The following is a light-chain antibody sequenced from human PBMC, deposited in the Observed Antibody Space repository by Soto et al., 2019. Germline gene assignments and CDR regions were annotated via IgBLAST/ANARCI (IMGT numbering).Light chain of an antibody. J-gene: IGKJ3*01. CDR3: QHYGSSAL. CDR2: GAS. V-gene: IGKV3-20*01. CDR1: QSVSSSY. Sequence: EIVLTQSPGTLSLSPGERATLSCRASQSVSSSYLAWYQQKPGQAPRLLIYGASSRATGIPDRFSGSGSGTDFTLTISRLEPEYFALYYCQHYGSSALFGPGTKVDIK.